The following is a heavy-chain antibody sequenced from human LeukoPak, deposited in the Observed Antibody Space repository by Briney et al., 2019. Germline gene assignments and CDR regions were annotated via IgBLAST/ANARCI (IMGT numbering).Heavy chain of an antibody. V-gene: IGHV4-39*07. CDR3: AGSMVRGVPINWFDP. J-gene: IGHJ5*02. Sequence: SETLSLTCTVSGGSISSSSYYWGWIRQPPGKGLEWIGSIYYSGSTYYNPSLKSRVTISVDTSKNQFSLKLSSVTAADTAVYYCAGSMVRGVPINWFDPWGQGTLVTVSS. CDR1: GGSISSSSYY. CDR2: IYYSGST. D-gene: IGHD3-10*01.